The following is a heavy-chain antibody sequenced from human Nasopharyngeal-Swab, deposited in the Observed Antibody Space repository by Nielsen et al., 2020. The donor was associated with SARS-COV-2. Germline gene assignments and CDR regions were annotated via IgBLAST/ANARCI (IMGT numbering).Heavy chain of an antibody. Sequence: WVRQAPGQGLEWMGWMNPNSGNTGYAQKFQGRVTMTRNTSINTAHMELSSLRSEDTAVYYCAREVSKWLVREYYYGMDVWGQGTTVTVSS. D-gene: IGHD6-19*01. CDR2: MNPNSGNT. V-gene: IGHV1-8*01. CDR3: AREVSKWLVREYYYGMDV. J-gene: IGHJ6*02.